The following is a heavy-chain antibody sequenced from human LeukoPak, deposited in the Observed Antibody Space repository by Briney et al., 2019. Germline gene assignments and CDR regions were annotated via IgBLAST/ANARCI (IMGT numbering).Heavy chain of an antibody. V-gene: IGHV3-9*03. CDR2: ISWNSGSI. Sequence: GGSLRLSCAASGLTFDDYAMHWVRQAPGKGLEWVSGISWNSGSIGYADSVKGRFTISRDNAKNSLYLQMNSLRAEDMALYYCAKDIRRYSYGSQFDYWGQGTLVTVSS. J-gene: IGHJ4*02. D-gene: IGHD5-18*01. CDR3: AKDIRRYSYGSQFDY. CDR1: GLTFDDYA.